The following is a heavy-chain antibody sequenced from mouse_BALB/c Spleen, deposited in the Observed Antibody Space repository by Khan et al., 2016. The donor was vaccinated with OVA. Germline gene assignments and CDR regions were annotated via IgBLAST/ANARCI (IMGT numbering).Heavy chain of an antibody. J-gene: IGHJ4*01. V-gene: IGHV1-7*01. D-gene: IGHD4-1*01. CDR2: INPSTGYT. CDR3: VRSLGSMDY. Sequence: QVQLQQSGAELAKPGASVKMSCKASGYTFTSYWMHWVKQRPGQGLEWIGYINPSTGYTEYNQKFKDKATLTADKSSSTAYMQLSSLTSEDSAVYYCVRSLGSMDYWGQGTSVTVSS. CDR1: GYTFTSYW.